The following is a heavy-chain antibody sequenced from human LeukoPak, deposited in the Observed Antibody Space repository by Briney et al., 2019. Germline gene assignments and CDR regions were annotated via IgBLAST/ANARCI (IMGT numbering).Heavy chain of an antibody. J-gene: IGHJ5*02. Sequence: GESLKISCKGSGYSFTSYWIGWVRQMPGKGLEWMGIIYPGDSDTRYSPSFQGQVTISADKSISTAYPQWSSLNASDTAMYYCARQAGYCSGGSCYSGWFDPWGQGTLVTVSS. D-gene: IGHD2-15*01. CDR3: ARQAGYCSGGSCYSGWFDP. CDR1: GYSFTSYW. CDR2: IYPGDSDT. V-gene: IGHV5-51*01.